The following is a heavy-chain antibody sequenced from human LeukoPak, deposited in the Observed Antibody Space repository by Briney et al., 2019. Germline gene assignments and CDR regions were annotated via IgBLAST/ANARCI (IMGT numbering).Heavy chain of an antibody. J-gene: IGHJ5*02. CDR2: INHSGST. D-gene: IGHD3-9*01. CDR3: ARRVVLTGYYLFDP. CDR1: GGSFSGYY. V-gene: IGHV4-34*01. Sequence: SETLSLTCAVYGGSFSGYYWSWIRQPPGKGLEWIGEINHSGSTYYNPSLKSRVTISVDTSKNQFSLKLSSVTAADTAVYYCARRVVLTGYYLFDPWGQGTLVTVSS.